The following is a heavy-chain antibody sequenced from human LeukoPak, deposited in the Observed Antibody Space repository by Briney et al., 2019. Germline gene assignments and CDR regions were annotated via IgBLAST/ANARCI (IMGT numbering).Heavy chain of an antibody. J-gene: IGHJ4*02. D-gene: IGHD4-17*01. Sequence: SQTLSPTCTVSGGSISSGGYYWSWIRQHPGKGLEWIGYIYYSGSTYYNPSLKSRVTISVDTSKNQFSLKLSSVTAADTAVYYCARQTTVTTGFDYWGQGTLVTVSS. V-gene: IGHV4-31*03. CDR1: GGSISSGGYY. CDR3: ARQTTVTTGFDY. CDR2: IYYSGST.